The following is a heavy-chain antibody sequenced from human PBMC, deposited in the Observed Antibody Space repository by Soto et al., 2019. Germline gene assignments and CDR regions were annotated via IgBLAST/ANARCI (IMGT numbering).Heavy chain of an antibody. J-gene: IGHJ5*02. CDR1: GYTFTSYY. V-gene: IGHV1-46*01. CDR3: ARVARYSSLNWFDP. Sequence: GASVKLSSKASGYTFTSYYMHSLQHSPGQGLEWMGIINPSGGSTSYAQKFQGRVTMTRDTSTSTVYMELSSLRSEDTAVYYCARVARYSSLNWFDPWGEGTLVTVSS. CDR2: INPSGGST. D-gene: IGHD6-13*01.